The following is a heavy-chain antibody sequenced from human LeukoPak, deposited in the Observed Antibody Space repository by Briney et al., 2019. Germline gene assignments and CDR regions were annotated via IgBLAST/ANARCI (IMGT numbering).Heavy chain of an antibody. CDR1: GYSFTSYW. V-gene: IGHV5-51*01. D-gene: IGHD4-17*01. CDR2: IYPGDSDI. J-gene: IGHJ2*01. Sequence: PGEPLKISCKGSGYSFTSYWIGWVRKMPGKGLDWMEIIYPGDSDIRYSPSFQGQVTISADKSVSTAYLQWSSVKASDTAMYYCGRPIYGDYGYFDLWGRGTLVTVSS. CDR3: GRPIYGDYGYFDL.